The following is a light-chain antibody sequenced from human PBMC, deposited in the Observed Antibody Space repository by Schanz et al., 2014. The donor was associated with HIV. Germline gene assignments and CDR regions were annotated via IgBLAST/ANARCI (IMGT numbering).Light chain of an antibody. Sequence: QSVLTQPPSVSGAPGQRVTISCTGSSSNIGAGYDVHWYQQLPGTAPKLLIYGNSNRPSGVPDRFSGSESGTSASLAISGLRSEDEADYYCAAWDDSLSGLFGGGTKLTVL. CDR1: SSNIGAGYD. CDR2: GNS. V-gene: IGLV1-40*01. CDR3: AAWDDSLSGL. J-gene: IGLJ2*01.